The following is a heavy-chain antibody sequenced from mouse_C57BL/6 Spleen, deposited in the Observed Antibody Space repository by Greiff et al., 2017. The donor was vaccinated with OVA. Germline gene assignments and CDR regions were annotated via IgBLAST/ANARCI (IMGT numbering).Heavy chain of an antibody. CDR3: ARTYSNHYAMDY. D-gene: IGHD2-5*01. V-gene: IGHV1-80*01. CDR1: GYAFSSYW. CDR2: IYPGDGDT. Sequence: VKLQESGAELVKPGASVKISCKASGYAFSSYWMNWVKQRPGKGLEWIGQIYPGDGDTNYNGKFKGKATLTADKSSSTAYMQLSSLTSEDSAVYFCARTYSNHYAMDYWGQGTSVTVSS. J-gene: IGHJ4*01.